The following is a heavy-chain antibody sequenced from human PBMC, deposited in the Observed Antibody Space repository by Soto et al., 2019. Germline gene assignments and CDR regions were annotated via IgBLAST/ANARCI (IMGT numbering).Heavy chain of an antibody. V-gene: IGHV4-34*01. Sequence: SETLSLTCAVYGGSFSGYYWSWIRQPPGKGLEWIGEINHSGSTNYNPSLKSRVTISVDTSKNQFSLKLSSVTAADTAVYYCARGRYSSGWFDYWGQGTLVTVSS. CDR1: GGSFSGYY. CDR2: INHSGST. J-gene: IGHJ4*02. CDR3: ARGRYSSGWFDY. D-gene: IGHD6-19*01.